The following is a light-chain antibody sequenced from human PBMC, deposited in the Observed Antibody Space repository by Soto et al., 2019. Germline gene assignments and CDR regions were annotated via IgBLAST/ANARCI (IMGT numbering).Light chain of an antibody. CDR3: QQYGDWPLT. J-gene: IGKJ4*01. V-gene: IGKV3-15*01. CDR1: QSVGNN. CDR2: ATS. Sequence: DIVVTQSPATLSVSPGDRATLSCRASQSVGNNFAWYQQKPGQAPRLLIFATSTRATGVPARFSGSGSGTEFTLTISSLQSEDFAVYYCQQYGDWPLTFGGGAKVEIE.